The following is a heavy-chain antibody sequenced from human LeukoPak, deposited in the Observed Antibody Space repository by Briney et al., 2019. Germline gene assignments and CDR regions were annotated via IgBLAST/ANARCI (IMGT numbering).Heavy chain of an antibody. CDR1: GFTVTSIY. CDR3: ERDSAFFEWSYFDY. D-gene: IGHD3-3*02. V-gene: IGHV3-66*02. Sequence: GGSLTLSCTASGFTVTSIYMSCVRHAPGKGGEWVTVIYSGDSTYYADSVKGRFTISRDNSKNTLYLQMNSMRAEDTAVDYYERDSAFFEWSYFDYWGQGTLVTVSS. J-gene: IGHJ4*02. CDR2: IYSGDST.